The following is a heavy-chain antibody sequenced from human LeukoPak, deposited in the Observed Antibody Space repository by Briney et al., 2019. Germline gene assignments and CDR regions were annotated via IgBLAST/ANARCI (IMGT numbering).Heavy chain of an antibody. V-gene: IGHV4-59*01. CDR3: ARRFDSGSYYPDAFDI. CDR2: IYYSGST. CDR1: GGSISSYY. Sequence: PSETLSLTCTVSGGSISSYYWSWIRQPPGKGLEWIGYIYYSGSTNYNPSLKSRVTISVDTSKNQFSLKLSSVTAADTAVYYCARRFDSGSYYPDAFDIWGQGTMVTVSS. D-gene: IGHD1-26*01. J-gene: IGHJ3*02.